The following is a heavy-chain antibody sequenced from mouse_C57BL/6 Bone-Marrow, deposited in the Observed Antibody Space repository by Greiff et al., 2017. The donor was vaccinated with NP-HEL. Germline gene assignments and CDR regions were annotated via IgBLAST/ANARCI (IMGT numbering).Heavy chain of an antibody. V-gene: IGHV1-64*01. CDR1: GYTFTSYW. J-gene: IGHJ1*03. CDR2: IHPNSGST. D-gene: IGHD1-1*01. CDR3: ARWATTVVARPYWYFDV. Sequence: QVQLQQPGAELVKPGASVKLSCKASGYTFTSYWMHWVKQRPGQGLEWIGMIHPNSGSTNYNEKFKSKATLTVAKSSRTAYMQLSSLTAEDSAVYYCARWATTVVARPYWYFDVWGTGTTVTGSS.